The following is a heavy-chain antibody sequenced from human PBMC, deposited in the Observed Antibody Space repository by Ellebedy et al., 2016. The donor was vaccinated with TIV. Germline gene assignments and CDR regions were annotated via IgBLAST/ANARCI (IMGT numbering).Heavy chain of an antibody. CDR1: GFNFSDHA. D-gene: IGHD7-27*01. J-gene: IGHJ4*02. CDR3: TRHWGYRFDS. Sequence: GESPKISCTTSGFNFSDHAVSWVRQAPGKGLEWVGFIRSIPYGGTTEYAASVKGRFTISRDDSNSIAHLEMNSLKTEDTAIYYCTRHWGYRFDSWGQGTLVTVSS. CDR2: IRSIPYGGTT. V-gene: IGHV3-49*04.